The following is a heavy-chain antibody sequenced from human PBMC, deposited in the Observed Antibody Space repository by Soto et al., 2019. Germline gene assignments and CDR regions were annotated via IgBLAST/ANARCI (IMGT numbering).Heavy chain of an antibody. D-gene: IGHD3-10*01. CDR3: ARDGVYGSGSYGYYGMDV. J-gene: IGHJ6*02. CDR1: GYTFSSYG. CDR2: ISAYNGNT. V-gene: IGHV1-18*04. Sequence: QVQLVQSGAEVKKPGASVKVSYKASGYTFSSYGISWVRQAPGQGLEWMGWISAYNGNTNYAQKLQDRVTMTTDTSTSTAYMELRSLRSDDTAVYYCARDGVYGSGSYGYYGMDVWGQGTTVTVSS.